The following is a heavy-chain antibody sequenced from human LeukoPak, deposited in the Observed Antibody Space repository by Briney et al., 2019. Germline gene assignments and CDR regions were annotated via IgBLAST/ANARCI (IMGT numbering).Heavy chain of an antibody. J-gene: IGHJ3*01. V-gene: IGHV4-39*01. CDR2: IYYSGST. CDR1: GGSISSSSYY. D-gene: IGHD5-18*01. CDR3: ARRTGIQLWQGRAFDF. Sequence: SETLSLTCTVSGGSISSSSYYWGWIRQPPGKGLEWIGSIYYSGSTYYNPSLKSRVSISVDTSKNQFSLKLTSVTAADTAVYYCARRTGIQLWQGRAFDFWGQGTMVTVSS.